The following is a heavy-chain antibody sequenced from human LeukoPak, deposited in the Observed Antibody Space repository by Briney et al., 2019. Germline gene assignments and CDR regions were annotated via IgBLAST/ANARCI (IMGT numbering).Heavy chain of an antibody. D-gene: IGHD3-10*01. CDR1: GGSIGSNYW. J-gene: IGHJ4*02. CDR3: VRVVRGNLYFDY. V-gene: IGHV4-4*02. Sequence: SETLSLTCAVSGGSIGSNYWWGWVRQPPGKGLEWIGEIYHSGSTNYNPSLKSRVTISVDTSKNQFSLKLSSVTAADTAVYYCVRVVRGNLYFDYWGQGTLVTVSS. CDR2: IYHSGST.